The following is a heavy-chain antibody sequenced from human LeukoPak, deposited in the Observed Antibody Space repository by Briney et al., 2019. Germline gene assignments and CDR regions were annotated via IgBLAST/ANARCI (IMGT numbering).Heavy chain of an antibody. CDR1: GFSLSTSGVG. V-gene: IGHV2-5*01. J-gene: IGHJ5*02. CDR2: SYWNGDE. D-gene: IGHD6-13*01. Sequence: SGPTLVKPTQTLTLTCTFSGFSLSTSGVGVGWIRQPPGKALEWLAVSYWNGDERYSPSLKSRLTITKDTSKNQVVLTMTNMDPVDTATYYCARCGYSSSWHHWGQGTLVTVSS. CDR3: ARCGYSSSWHH.